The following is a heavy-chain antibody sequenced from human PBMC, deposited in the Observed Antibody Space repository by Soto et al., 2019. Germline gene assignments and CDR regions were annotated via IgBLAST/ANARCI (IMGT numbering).Heavy chain of an antibody. Sequence: SETLSLTCTVSGGSISSYYWSWIRQPPGKGLEWIGYIYYSGSTNYNPSLKSRVTISVDTSKNQFSLKLGSVTAADTAVYYCARDRGYDFWSGYSHHTYYYYYMDVWGKGTTVTVSS. D-gene: IGHD3-3*01. CDR1: GGSISSYY. J-gene: IGHJ6*03. CDR2: IYYSGST. V-gene: IGHV4-59*01. CDR3: ARDRGYDFWSGYSHHTYYYYYMDV.